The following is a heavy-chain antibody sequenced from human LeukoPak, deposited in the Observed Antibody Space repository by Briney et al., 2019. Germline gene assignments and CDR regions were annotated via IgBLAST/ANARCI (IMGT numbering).Heavy chain of an antibody. V-gene: IGHV3-21*01. CDR1: GFTFSSYS. J-gene: IGHJ4*02. D-gene: IGHD3-22*01. Sequence: PGGSLRLSCAASGFTFSSYSMNWVRQAPGKGLEWVSSISSSSSYIYYADSVKGRFTISRDNAKNSLYLQMNSLRAEDTAVYYCARALDYDSSGYYYGSGYWGQGTLVTVSS. CDR2: ISSSSSYI. CDR3: ARALDYDSSGYYYGSGY.